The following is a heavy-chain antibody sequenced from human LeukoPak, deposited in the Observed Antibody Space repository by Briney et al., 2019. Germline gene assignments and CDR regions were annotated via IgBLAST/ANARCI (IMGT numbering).Heavy chain of an antibody. CDR2: IDQDGSVR. J-gene: IGHJ4*02. Sequence: QTGGSLRLSCVASGFTFSSFWMSWARQAPGKGLEFVANIDQDGSVRNYVDSVKGRFIISRDNAKNSLYLQMDSLRAEDTAVYFCARDPGSSSFDYWGLGTPVTVSS. D-gene: IGHD6-13*01. V-gene: IGHV3-7*01. CDR3: ARDPGSSSFDY. CDR1: GFTFSSFW.